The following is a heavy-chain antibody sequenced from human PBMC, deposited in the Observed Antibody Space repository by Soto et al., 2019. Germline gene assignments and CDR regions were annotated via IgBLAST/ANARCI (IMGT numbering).Heavy chain of an antibody. J-gene: IGHJ6*02. CDR3: ASLNNWSSGDGRIDV. CDR1: GGTFNTYT. D-gene: IGHD1-20*01. Sequence: SVKVSCKASGGTFNTYTIRRLRQCPGQGLEWMGGIMPLYAKPTYAQTFQGRLMIAADEHTNTVYMELSSLRSEDTALYYCASLNNWSSGDGRIDVWGLGTAVTVS. CDR2: IMPLYAKP. V-gene: IGHV1-69*13.